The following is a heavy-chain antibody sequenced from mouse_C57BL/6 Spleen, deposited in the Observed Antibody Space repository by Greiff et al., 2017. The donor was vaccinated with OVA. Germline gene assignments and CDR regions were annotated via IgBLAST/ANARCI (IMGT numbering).Heavy chain of an antibody. Sequence: EVKLVESGPGLVKPSQSLSLTCSVTGYSITSGYYWNWIRQFPGNKLEWMGYISYDGSNNYNPSLKNRISITRDTSKNQFFLKLNSVTTEDTATYYCARDHWEGVDYWGQGTTLTVSS. J-gene: IGHJ2*01. CDR1: GYSITSGYY. V-gene: IGHV3-6*01. D-gene: IGHD4-1*01. CDR2: ISYDGSN. CDR3: ARDHWEGVDY.